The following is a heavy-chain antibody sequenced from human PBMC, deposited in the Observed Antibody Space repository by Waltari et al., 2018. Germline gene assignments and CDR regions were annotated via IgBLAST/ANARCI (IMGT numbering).Heavy chain of an antibody. D-gene: IGHD3-9*01. V-gene: IGHV3-30*01. CDR2: ISYDGSNK. CDR1: GFTSSRYA. CDR3: ARPDYDILGFDP. Sequence: QVQLVESGGGVVQPGRSLSLSCAASGFTSSRYAMHWVRQAPGKGLEWVAVISYDGSNKYYADSVKGRFTISRDNSKNTLYLQMNSLRAEDTAVYYCARPDYDILGFDPWGQGTLVTVSS. J-gene: IGHJ5*02.